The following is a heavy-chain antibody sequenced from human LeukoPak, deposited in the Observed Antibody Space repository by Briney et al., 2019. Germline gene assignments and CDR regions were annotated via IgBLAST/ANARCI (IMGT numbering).Heavy chain of an antibody. CDR1: GGSISSSSYY. Sequence: SETLSLTCTVSGGSISSSSYYWGWIRQPPGKGLEWIGSIYYSGSTYYNPSLKSRVTISVDTSKNQFSLKLSSVTAADTAVYYCARHDWGELFFDYWGQGTLVTVSS. J-gene: IGHJ4*02. CDR2: IYYSGST. V-gene: IGHV4-39*01. CDR3: ARHDWGELFFDY. D-gene: IGHD3-16*01.